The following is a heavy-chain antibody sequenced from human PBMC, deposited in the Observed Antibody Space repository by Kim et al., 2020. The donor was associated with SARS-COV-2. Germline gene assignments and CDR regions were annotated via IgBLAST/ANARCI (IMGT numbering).Heavy chain of an antibody. CDR2: INHSGST. V-gene: IGHV4-34*01. J-gene: IGHJ4*02. D-gene: IGHD1-7*01. CDR3: ARGVGDRETGTTLGIDY. Sequence: SETLSLTCAVYGGSFSGYYWSWIRQPPGKGLEWIGEINHSGSTNYNPSLKSRVTISVDTSKNQFSLKLSSVTAADTAVYYCARGVGDRETGTTLGIDYWGQGTLVTVSS. CDR1: GGSFSGYY.